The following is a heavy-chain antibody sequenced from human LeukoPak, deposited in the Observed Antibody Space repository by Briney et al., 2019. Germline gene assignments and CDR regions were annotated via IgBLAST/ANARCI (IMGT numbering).Heavy chain of an antibody. J-gene: IGHJ4*02. CDR2: IYASGSA. D-gene: IGHD3-9*01. CDR1: GDSISSYF. V-gene: IGHV4-4*07. Sequence: NLSETLSLTCTVSGDSISSYFWSWIRQPAGKGLEWIGRIYASGSANYNPSLKSRVTMSVDTSKNQFSLKLSSVTAADTAVYYCARVAYDILTGYLYYFDYWGQGTLVTVSS. CDR3: ARVAYDILTGYLYYFDY.